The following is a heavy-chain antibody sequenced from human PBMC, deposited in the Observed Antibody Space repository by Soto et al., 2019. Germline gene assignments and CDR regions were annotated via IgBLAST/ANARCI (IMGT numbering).Heavy chain of an antibody. CDR1: GYRFTNYW. Sequence: GESLKISCKGSGYRFTNYWIGWVRQMPGKGLEWMGIIYPGNSVTRYSPSFQGQVTISADMSINTAYLQWNSLKASDTAMYYCARPAAVAIADAFNIWGQGTVVTVSS. CDR3: ARPAAVAIADAFNI. V-gene: IGHV5-51*01. J-gene: IGHJ3*02. CDR2: IYPGNSVT. D-gene: IGHD6-19*01.